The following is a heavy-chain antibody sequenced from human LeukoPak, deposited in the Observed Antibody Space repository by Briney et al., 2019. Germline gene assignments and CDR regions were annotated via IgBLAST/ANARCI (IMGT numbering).Heavy chain of an antibody. J-gene: IGHJ4*02. Sequence: KPSETLSLTCAVYGGSFSGYYWSWIRQPPGKGLEWIGEINHSGSTNYNPSLESRVTISVDTSKNQFSLKLSSVTAADTAVYYCARAPYDFWSGYSDYWGQGTLVTVSS. D-gene: IGHD3-3*01. CDR2: INHSGST. CDR1: GGSFSGYY. CDR3: ARAPYDFWSGYSDY. V-gene: IGHV4-34*01.